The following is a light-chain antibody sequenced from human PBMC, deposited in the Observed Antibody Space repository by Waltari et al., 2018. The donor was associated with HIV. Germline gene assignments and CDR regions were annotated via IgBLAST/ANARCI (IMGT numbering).Light chain of an antibody. V-gene: IGLV7-43*01. CDR1: TGAVTSGYY. J-gene: IGLJ1*01. Sequence: QTVVTQEPSLTVSPGGTVTLTCASSTGAVTSGYYQNWFQQKPGQAPRVLIYSTSNKHSWTPARFSGSLLGGKAALTLSGVQPEDEAEYYCLLYYGGAYVFGTGTKVTVL. CDR2: STS. CDR3: LLYYGGAYV.